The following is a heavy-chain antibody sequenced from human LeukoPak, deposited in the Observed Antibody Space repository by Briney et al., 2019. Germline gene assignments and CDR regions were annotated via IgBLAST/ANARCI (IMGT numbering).Heavy chain of an antibody. CDR2: IYYTGSA. D-gene: IGHD1-14*01. V-gene: IGHV4-39*01. CDR1: GGSINTITYY. Sequence: SETLSLTCSVSGGSINTITYYWGWIRQPPGKGLEWIGNIYYTGSADYNPSLKSRVTISVDTSRNQFSLKLRSVTAADTAMYYCASYHSPMSFDYWGQGTLVTVSS. J-gene: IGHJ4*02. CDR3: ASYHSPMSFDY.